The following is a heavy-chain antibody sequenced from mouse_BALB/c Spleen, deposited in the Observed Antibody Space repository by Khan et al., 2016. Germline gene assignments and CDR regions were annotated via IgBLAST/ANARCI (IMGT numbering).Heavy chain of an antibody. CDR1: GYTFSSYW. V-gene: IGHV1-9*01. CDR3: ARGSY. CDR2: ILPGNGST. Sequence: MQLQESGAELMKPGASVKISCKATGYTFSSYWIEWVKQRPGHGLEWIGEILPGNGSTDYSEKFKVKATFTTDTSSNTAYMLLSSLTSEDSAVYYCARGSYWGQGTLVTVSA. J-gene: IGHJ3*01.